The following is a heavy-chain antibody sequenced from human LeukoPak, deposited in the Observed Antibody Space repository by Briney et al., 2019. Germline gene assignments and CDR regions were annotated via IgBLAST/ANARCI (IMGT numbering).Heavy chain of an antibody. CDR1: GGSISSGGYS. J-gene: IGHJ4*02. Sequence: SQTLSLTCAVSGGSISSGGYSWSWIRQPPGKGLEWIGYIYHSGSTYYNPSLKSRVTISVDRSKNQFSLKLSSVTAADTAVYYCARAPRTKGWYEGVCFDYWGQGTLVTVSS. CDR3: ARAPRTKGWYEGVCFDY. CDR2: IYHSGST. D-gene: IGHD6-19*01. V-gene: IGHV4-30-2*01.